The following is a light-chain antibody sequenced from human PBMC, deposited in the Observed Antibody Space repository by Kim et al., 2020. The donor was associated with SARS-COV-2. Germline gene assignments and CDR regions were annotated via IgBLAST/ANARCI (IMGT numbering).Light chain of an antibody. J-gene: IGKJ2*01. Sequence: ATINCKSSQSVLYSSTNKNYLAWYQQKPGQPPKLLIYWASTRESGVPDRFSGSGSGTDFTLTISSLQAEDVAVYYCQQYYSTPYTFGQGTKVDIK. CDR1: QSVLYSSTNKNY. CDR3: QQYYSTPYT. CDR2: WAS. V-gene: IGKV4-1*01.